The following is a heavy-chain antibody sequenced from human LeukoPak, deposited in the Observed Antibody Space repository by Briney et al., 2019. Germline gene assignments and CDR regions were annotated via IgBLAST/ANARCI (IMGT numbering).Heavy chain of an antibody. CDR3: ASPRDYYDSRNLLGY. CDR1: GYTFTSYG. CDR2: ISAYNGNT. V-gene: IGHV1-18*01. Sequence: ASVKVSCKASGYTFTSYGISWVRQAPGQGLEWMGWISAYNGNTNYAQKLQGRVTMTTDTSTSTAYMELRSLRSDDTAVYYCASPRDYYDSRNLLGYWGQGTLVTVSS. J-gene: IGHJ4*02. D-gene: IGHD3-22*01.